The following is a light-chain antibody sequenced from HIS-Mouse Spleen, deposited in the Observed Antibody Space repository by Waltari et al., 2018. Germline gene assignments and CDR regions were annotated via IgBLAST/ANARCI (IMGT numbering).Light chain of an antibody. CDR1: SSDAGGYNY. V-gene: IGLV2-14*03. CDR3: SSYTSSSTEV. CDR2: DVS. Sequence: QSALTQPASVSGSPGHSITISCTGTSSDAGGYNYVSWYQQHPGKAPKLMIYDVSNRPSGVSNRFSGSKSGNTASLTISGLQAEDEADYYCSSYTSSSTEVFGGGTKLTVL. J-gene: IGLJ2*01.